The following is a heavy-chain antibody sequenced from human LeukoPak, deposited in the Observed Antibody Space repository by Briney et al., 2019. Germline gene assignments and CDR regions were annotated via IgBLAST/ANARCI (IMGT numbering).Heavy chain of an antibody. CDR2: ISSSIIYR. Sequence: GGSLRLSCAASGFTFSSCSMNWVRQAPGKGLEWVSSISSSIIYRYYADSVKGRFTISRDNAKNSLYLQMNSLRAEDTAVYYCAREIAVAGNDYWGQGTLVTVSS. CDR1: GFTFSSCS. D-gene: IGHD6-19*01. J-gene: IGHJ4*02. V-gene: IGHV3-21*01. CDR3: AREIAVAGNDY.